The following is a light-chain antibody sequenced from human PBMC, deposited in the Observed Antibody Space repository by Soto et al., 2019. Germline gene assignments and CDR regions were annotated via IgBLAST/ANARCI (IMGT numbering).Light chain of an antibody. CDR2: AAS. J-gene: IGKJ3*01. Sequence: DIQMTQSPTSLSASVGDRVTITCRASQGIRNFVAWYQQKPGKAPKLLIYAASTLQSGVPSRFSGSGSGTDFTLTINSLQPEDVATYSCQKYSIVPVFGPGTKAEIK. CDR1: QGIRNF. V-gene: IGKV1-27*01. CDR3: QKYSIVPV.